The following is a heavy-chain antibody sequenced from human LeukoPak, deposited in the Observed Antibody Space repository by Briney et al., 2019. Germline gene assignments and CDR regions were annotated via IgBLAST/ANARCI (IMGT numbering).Heavy chain of an antibody. V-gene: IGHV4-59*11. J-gene: IGHJ4*02. CDR1: GGSISGHY. D-gene: IGHD2-2*03. CDR2: IYYSGTT. Sequence: SETLSLTCIVSGGSISGHYWSWIRQPPGKGLEWIGYIYYSGTTKYNPSLKSRVTISIDTPKNQLSLRLSSMTAADTAVYYCARVDDHGHSDYWGQGTLVTVSS. CDR3: ARVDDHGHSDY.